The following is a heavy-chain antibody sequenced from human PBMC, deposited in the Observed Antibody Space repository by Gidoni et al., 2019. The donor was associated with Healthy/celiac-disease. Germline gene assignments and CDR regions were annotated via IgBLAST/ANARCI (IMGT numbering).Heavy chain of an antibody. J-gene: IGHJ5*02. Sequence: EVQLLESGGGLVQPGGSLRLSCAASGFTFSSYAMSWVRQAPGKGLEWVSAISGSGGSTYYADSVKGRFTISRDNSKNTLYLQMNSLRAEDTAVYYCAKFSSIAALIRENWFDPWGQGTLVTVSS. CDR2: ISGSGGST. V-gene: IGHV3-23*01. CDR1: GFTFSSYA. CDR3: AKFSSIAALIRENWFDP. D-gene: IGHD6-6*01.